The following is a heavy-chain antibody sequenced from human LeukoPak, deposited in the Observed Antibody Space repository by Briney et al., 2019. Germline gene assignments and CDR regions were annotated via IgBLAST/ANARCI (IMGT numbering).Heavy chain of an antibody. CDR2: IVVGSGNT. Sequence: SVTVSCKASGFTFTSSAVQWVRQARGQRLEWIGWIVVGSGNTNYAQKFQERVTITRDISTSTAYMELSSLRSEDTAVYYCAALYCGGDCSVYWGQGTLVTVSS. D-gene: IGHD2-21*02. J-gene: IGHJ4*02. CDR1: GFTFTSSA. CDR3: AALYCGGDCSVY. V-gene: IGHV1-58*01.